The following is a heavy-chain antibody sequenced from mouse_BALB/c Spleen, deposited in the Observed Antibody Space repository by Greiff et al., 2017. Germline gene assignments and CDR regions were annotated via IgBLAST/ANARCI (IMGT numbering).Heavy chain of an antibody. D-gene: IGHD2-4*01. V-gene: IGHV1-80*01. CDR2: IYPGDGDT. CDR1: GYAFSSYW. CDR3: ARSLIYYDYDVGY. J-gene: IGHJ2*01. Sequence: VKLMESGAELVRPGSSVKISCKASGYAFSSYWMNWVKQRPGQGLEWIGQIYPGDGDTNYNGKFKGKATLTADKSSSTAYMQLSSLTSEDSAVYFCARSLIYYDYDVGYWGQGTTLTVSS.